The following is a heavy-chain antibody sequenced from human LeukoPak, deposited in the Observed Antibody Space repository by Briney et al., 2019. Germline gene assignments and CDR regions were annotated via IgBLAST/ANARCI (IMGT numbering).Heavy chain of an antibody. D-gene: IGHD2-2*02. CDR3: AKDGIHCSSTSCYSAGNNWFDP. Sequence: GGSLRLSCAASGFTFSNHWMSWIRQAPGKGLEWVAVIWYDGSNKYYADSVKGRFTISRDNSKNTLYLQMDSLRAEDTAVYYCAKDGIHCSSTSCYSAGNNWFDPWGQGTLVTVSS. V-gene: IGHV3-33*06. CDR1: GFTFSNHW. CDR2: IWYDGSNK. J-gene: IGHJ5*02.